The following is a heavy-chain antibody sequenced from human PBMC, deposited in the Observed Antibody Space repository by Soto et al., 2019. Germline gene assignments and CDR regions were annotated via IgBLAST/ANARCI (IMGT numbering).Heavy chain of an antibody. CDR2: ISSSSSTI. Sequence: EVQLVESGGGLVQPGGSLRLSCAASGFTFSSYSMNWVRQAPGKGLEWVSYISSSSSTIYYADSVKGRFTISRDNAKNSMSLQMNSLRDEDTAVYYCARVPSDYYYYYMDVWGKGTPVTVSS. V-gene: IGHV3-48*02. CDR3: ARVPSDYYYYYMDV. J-gene: IGHJ6*03. CDR1: GFTFSSYS. D-gene: IGHD2-2*01.